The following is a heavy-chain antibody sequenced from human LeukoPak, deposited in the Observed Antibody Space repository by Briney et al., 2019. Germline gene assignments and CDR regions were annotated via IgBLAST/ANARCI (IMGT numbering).Heavy chain of an antibody. CDR1: GGSFSGYY. Sequence: SETLSLTCAVYGGSFSGYYWSWIRQPPGKGLEWIGEINHSGSTNYNPSLKSRVTISVDTSKNQFSLKLSSVTAADTAVYYCAAQATGPYYYYYYMDVWGKGTTVTVSS. V-gene: IGHV4-34*01. CDR3: AAQATGPYYYYYYMDV. CDR2: INHSGST. J-gene: IGHJ6*03.